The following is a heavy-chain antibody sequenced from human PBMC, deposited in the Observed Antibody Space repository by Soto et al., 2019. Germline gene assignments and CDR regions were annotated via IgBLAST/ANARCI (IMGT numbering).Heavy chain of an antibody. CDR2: ISTYNGNT. D-gene: IGHD4-17*01. CDR3: ARDPHGDYAPLFDY. CDR1: GYTFTSYG. V-gene: IGHV1-18*01. J-gene: IGHJ4*02. Sequence: GASVKVSCKASGYTFTSYGISWVRQAPGQGLEWMGWISTYNGNTNYAQKLPGRVTMTTDTSTSTAYMELRSLRSDDTAVYYCARDPHGDYAPLFDYWGQGTLVTVSS.